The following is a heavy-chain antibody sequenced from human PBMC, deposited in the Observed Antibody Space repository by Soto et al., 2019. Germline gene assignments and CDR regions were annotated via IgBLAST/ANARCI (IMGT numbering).Heavy chain of an antibody. Sequence: QVQLVQSGTGVKKPGASVRVSCTASGYRFMNFGVSWVRQAPGQGLEWIGWINPNNGNTNTAQKFQHRVTLTSETSTRTVYMGLASLKYDDTAVYYCVRVDKSAGWAFDLWGQGALVTVSS. CDR2: INPNNGNT. CDR1: GYRFMNFG. D-gene: IGHD1-26*01. J-gene: IGHJ4*02. CDR3: VRVDKSAGWAFDL. V-gene: IGHV1-18*01.